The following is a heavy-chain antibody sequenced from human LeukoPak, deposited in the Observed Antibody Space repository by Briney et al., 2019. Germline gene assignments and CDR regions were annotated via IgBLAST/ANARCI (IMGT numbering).Heavy chain of an antibody. J-gene: IGHJ4*02. D-gene: IGHD6-13*01. CDR3: ARSLGTVSSTWPSDY. CDR1: GFTFRSHS. Sequence: PGGSLRLPCAASGFTFRSHSMTWVRQAPGKGLEWVSYISSSSSTIYYADSVKGRFTISRDNAKNSLYLQMNSLRAEDTAVYYCARSLGTVSSTWPSDYWGQGALVAVSS. CDR2: ISSSSSTI. V-gene: IGHV3-48*04.